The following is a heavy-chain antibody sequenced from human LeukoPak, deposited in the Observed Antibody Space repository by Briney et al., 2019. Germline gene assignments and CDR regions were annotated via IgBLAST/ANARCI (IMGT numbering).Heavy chain of an antibody. CDR1: DDSISRSSYY. J-gene: IGHJ4*02. D-gene: IGHD1-26*01. CDR2: FYYSGFT. V-gene: IGHV4-39*01. Sequence: PSETLSLTCSVSDDSISRSSYYWGWIRQPPGKGLEWIGTFYYSGFTYYNPSLKNRVTISVDTSKNRFSLKLSSVTAEDTAVYYCARLKVGTTHPDYWGQGTLVTVSS. CDR3: ARLKVGTTHPDY.